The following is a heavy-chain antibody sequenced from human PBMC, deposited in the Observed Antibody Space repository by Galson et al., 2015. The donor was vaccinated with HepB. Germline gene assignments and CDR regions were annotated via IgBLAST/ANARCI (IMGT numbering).Heavy chain of an antibody. Sequence: SLRLSCAASGFTFSTYWMSWVRQAPGKGLEWVAHINQDGSEKYYVDSVKGRLTISRDNAKRSLFLQMNTLRAEDTAVYFCARVGLVRHGYTSDTFDIWGQGTLVTVSS. CDR2: INQDGSEK. CDR1: GFTFSTYW. CDR3: ARVGLVRHGYTSDTFDI. J-gene: IGHJ3*02. V-gene: IGHV3-7*01. D-gene: IGHD5-24*01.